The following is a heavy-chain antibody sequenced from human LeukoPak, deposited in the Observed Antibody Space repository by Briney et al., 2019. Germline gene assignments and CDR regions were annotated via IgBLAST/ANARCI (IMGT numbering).Heavy chain of an antibody. CDR1: GFTFSSYS. D-gene: IGHD3-9*01. CDR3: ARDGLILTGYSTNAFDI. CDR2: ISSSSYI. J-gene: IGHJ3*02. Sequence: GGSLRLSCAASGFTFSSYSMNWVRQAPGKGLGWVSSISSSSYIYYADSVKGRFTISRDNAKNSLYLQMNSLRAEDTAVYYCARDGLILTGYSTNAFDIWGQGTMVTVSS. V-gene: IGHV3-21*01.